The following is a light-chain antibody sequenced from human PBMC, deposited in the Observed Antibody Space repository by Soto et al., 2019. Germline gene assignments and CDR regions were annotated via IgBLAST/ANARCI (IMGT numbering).Light chain of an antibody. J-gene: IGKJ1*01. V-gene: IGKV3-20*01. CDR2: GAS. Sequence: EIVLTQSPGTLSLSPGERATLSCRASQSVTVSHLAWYQKQPGQAPRLLIFGASSRATGIPDRFSGSGSGTDFTLTISRLEPEDCAVYYCQQYGSAPWTFGQGTKVEI. CDR3: QQYGSAPWT. CDR1: QSVTVSH.